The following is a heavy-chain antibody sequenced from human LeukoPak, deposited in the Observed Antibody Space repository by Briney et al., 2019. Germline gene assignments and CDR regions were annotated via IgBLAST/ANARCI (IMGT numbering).Heavy chain of an antibody. D-gene: IGHD2-2*01. CDR3: ARRYCSSTSCYGPYYGMDV. J-gene: IGHJ6*02. Sequence: SVKVSCKASGGTFSSYAISWVRQAPGQGLEWMGGIIPIFGTANYAQKFQGRVTITADESTSTAYMELSSLRSEDTAVYYCARRYCSSTSCYGPYYGMDVWGQGTTVTVSS. CDR2: IIPIFGTA. CDR1: GGTFSSYA. V-gene: IGHV1-69*13.